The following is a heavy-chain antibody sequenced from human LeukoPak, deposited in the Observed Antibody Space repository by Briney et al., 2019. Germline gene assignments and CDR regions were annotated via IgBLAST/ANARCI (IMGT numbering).Heavy chain of an antibody. D-gene: IGHD3-3*01. CDR1: GGSISSHY. J-gene: IGHJ3*02. CDR2: IYYSETT. CDR3: ARGIFGMVINGFDI. Sequence: SETLSLTCIVSGGSISSHYWSWIRQPPGKGLEWIGYIYYSETTNYNPSLKRRVTISVDTSRNQFSLRLSSVTAADTAVYYCARGIFGMVINGFDIWGQGTMVTVSS. V-gene: IGHV4-59*11.